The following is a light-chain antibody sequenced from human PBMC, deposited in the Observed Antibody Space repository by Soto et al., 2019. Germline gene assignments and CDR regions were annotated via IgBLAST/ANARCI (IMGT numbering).Light chain of an antibody. Sequence: QSALTQPPSASGSPGQSVTISCTGTSSDVGGYNYISWYQHHPGKAPKLMIYEVSQRHSGVPDRFSGSKSGNTASLTVSGLQAEDEADYYCTSYAGSNNRVVVGSGTKLTVL. J-gene: IGLJ1*01. V-gene: IGLV2-8*01. CDR1: SSDVGGYNY. CDR3: TSYAGSNNRVV. CDR2: EVS.